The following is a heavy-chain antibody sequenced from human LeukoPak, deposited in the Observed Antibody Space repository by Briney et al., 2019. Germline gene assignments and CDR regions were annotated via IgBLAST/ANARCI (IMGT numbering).Heavy chain of an antibody. CDR1: GFTFSSYS. CDR2: ISGSSSYI. V-gene: IGHV3-21*01. J-gene: IGHJ4*02. CDR3: ARAGLGIPYFDY. D-gene: IGHD7-27*01. Sequence: GGSLRLSCAASGFTFSSYSMNWVRQAPGKGLEWVSSISGSSSYIYYADSVKGRFTISRDNAKNSLYLQMNSLRAEDTAVYYCARAGLGIPYFDYWGQGTLVTVSS.